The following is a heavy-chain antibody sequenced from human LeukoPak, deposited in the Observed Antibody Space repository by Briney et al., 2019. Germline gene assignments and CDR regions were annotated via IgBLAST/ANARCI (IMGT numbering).Heavy chain of an antibody. J-gene: IGHJ6*03. CDR1: GFTFSSYD. CDR2: IGTAGDT. Sequence: GGSLRLSCAASGFTFSSYDMHWVHQATGKGLEWVSAIGTAGDTYYPGSVKGRFTISRENAKNSLYLQMNSLRAGDTAVYYCAREGCSGGSCYYMDVWGKGTTVTVSS. D-gene: IGHD2-15*01. V-gene: IGHV3-13*01. CDR3: AREGCSGGSCYYMDV.